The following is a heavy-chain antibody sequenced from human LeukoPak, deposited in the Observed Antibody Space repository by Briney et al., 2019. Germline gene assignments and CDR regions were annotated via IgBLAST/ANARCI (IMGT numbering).Heavy chain of an antibody. J-gene: IGHJ4*02. CDR3: TKRGAYYVDY. Sequence: SGGSLRLSCAASGFTFSFNSMHWVRQGPGKGLVWVSRIKRDGSGATYADSVKGRVTISRDNAKNTLYLQMNSLRAEDTAVYYCTKRGAYYVDYWGRGIPVTVSS. D-gene: IGHD3-16*01. CDR2: IKRDGSGA. CDR1: GFTFSFNS. V-gene: IGHV3-74*01.